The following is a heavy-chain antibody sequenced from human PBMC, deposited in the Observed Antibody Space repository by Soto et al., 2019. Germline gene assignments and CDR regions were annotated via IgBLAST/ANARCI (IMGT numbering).Heavy chain of an antibody. V-gene: IGHV4-31*03. Sequence: QVQLQESGPGLVKPSQTLSLTCTVSGGSINSGGYYWSWIRQHPGKGLEWIGYIYYSGSTYYSPSLKSRVTISIDTLKNHFSLKLSYLTAGDTAVYYGARVGGGELHLGESTSAAYFQPWGQGTLVTVYS. J-gene: IGHJ1*01. CDR1: GGSINSGGYY. D-gene: IGHD3-16*01. CDR3: ARVGGGELHLGESTSAAYFQP. CDR2: IYYSGST.